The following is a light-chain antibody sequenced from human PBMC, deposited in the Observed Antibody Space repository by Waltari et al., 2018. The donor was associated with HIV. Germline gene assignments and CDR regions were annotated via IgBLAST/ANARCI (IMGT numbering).Light chain of an antibody. Sequence: NFMLTQPHSVSESPEKTVTISCTRSRGSIASNYVQWYQRRTGSSPTTVIYEDNQRPSGVPDRFSGSIDSSSNSASLTISGLKTEDEADYYCQSYDSSNRVVFGGGTKLTVL. CDR1: RGSIASNY. CDR2: EDN. CDR3: QSYDSSNRVV. V-gene: IGLV6-57*01. J-gene: IGLJ2*01.